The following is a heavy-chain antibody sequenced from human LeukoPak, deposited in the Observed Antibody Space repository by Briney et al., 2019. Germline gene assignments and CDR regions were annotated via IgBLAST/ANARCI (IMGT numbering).Heavy chain of an antibody. V-gene: IGHV4-30-2*01. CDR1: GGSTSSGGYY. Sequence: PSQTLSLTCTVPGGSTSSGGYYWSWIRQPPGNGLEWIGYIYHSGGTYYNPSLKSRGTISVDRAKNQFSLKLSSVTAADTAVYYCARGGTQNQPVEAFDIWGQGTMVTVSS. D-gene: IGHD1-14*01. CDR3: ARGGTQNQPVEAFDI. J-gene: IGHJ3*02. CDR2: IYHSGGT.